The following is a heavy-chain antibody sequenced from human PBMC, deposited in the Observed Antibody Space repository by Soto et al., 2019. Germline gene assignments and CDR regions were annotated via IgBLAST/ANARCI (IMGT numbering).Heavy chain of an antibody. CDR2: INHSGST. CDR3: ARESQVRGVIITEYAFDI. D-gene: IGHD3-10*01. Sequence: QVQLQQWGAGLLKPSETLSLTCAVYGGSFSGYYWSWIRQPPGKGLEWIGEINHSGSTNYNPSLKSRVTISVDTSKNQFSLKLCSVTAAETAVYYCARESQVRGVIITEYAFDIWGQGTMVTVSS. V-gene: IGHV4-34*01. CDR1: GGSFSGYY. J-gene: IGHJ3*02.